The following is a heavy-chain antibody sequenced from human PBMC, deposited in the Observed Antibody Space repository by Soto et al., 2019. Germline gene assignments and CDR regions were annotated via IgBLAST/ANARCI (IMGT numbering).Heavy chain of an antibody. D-gene: IGHD6-13*01. CDR1: GGTFSRHA. CDR3: ARAAIHSRSWYFWFDP. CDR2: VIPLFGTT. V-gene: IGHV1-69*01. J-gene: IGHJ5*02. Sequence: QVQLVQSGSEVKLPGSSVKVSCKTSGGTFSRHAINWGRQAPVQGLDWMGGVIPLFGTTNYAQKYKGRVTISADESTSTASMELGSLTSGDAAVYYCARAAIHSRSWYFWFDPWGQGTLVTVSS.